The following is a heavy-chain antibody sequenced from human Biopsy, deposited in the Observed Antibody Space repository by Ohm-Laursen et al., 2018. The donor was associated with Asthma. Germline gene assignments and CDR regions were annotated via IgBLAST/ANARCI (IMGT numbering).Heavy chain of an antibody. D-gene: IGHD3-9*01. V-gene: IGHV1-3*01. CDR3: ARTYFDFLTGQVHDAFAM. J-gene: IGHJ3*02. CDR1: GYTFISYA. CDR2: INAGNGNT. Sequence: ASVKVSCKTSGYTFISYAIHWVRQAPGQRLEWMGWINAGNGNTKYSQKFQGRVTITRDTSASTAYMELSSLRSEDTAVYYCARTYFDFLTGQVHDAFAMWGQGTMVTVSS.